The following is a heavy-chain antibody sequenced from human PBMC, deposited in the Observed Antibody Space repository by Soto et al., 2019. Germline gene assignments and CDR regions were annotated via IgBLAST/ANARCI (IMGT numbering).Heavy chain of an antibody. V-gene: IGHV3-30*18. J-gene: IGHJ6*03. CDR2: ISYDGSNK. CDR1: GFTFSSYG. CDR3: AKEHPSDQDYYYHYMDV. Sequence: PGGSLRLSCAASGFTFSSYGMHWVRQAPGKGLEWVAVISYDGSNKYYADSVKGRFTISRDNSKNTLYLQMNSLRAEDTAVYYCAKEHPSDQDYYYHYMDVWGKGTTVPFSS.